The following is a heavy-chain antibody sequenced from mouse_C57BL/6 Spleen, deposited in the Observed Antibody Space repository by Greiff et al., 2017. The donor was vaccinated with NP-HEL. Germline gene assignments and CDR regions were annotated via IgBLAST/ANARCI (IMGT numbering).Heavy chain of an antibody. D-gene: IGHD1-1*01. CDR2: ISSGSSTI. CDR1: GFTFSDYG. J-gene: IGHJ4*01. Sequence: EVKLVESGGGLVKPGGSLKLSCAASGFTFSDYGMHWVRQAPEKGLEWVAYISSGSSTIYYADTVKGRFTISRDNAKTTLFLQMTSLRSEDTAMYYCARSYDYYAMDYWGQGTSVTVSS. CDR3: ARSYDYYAMDY. V-gene: IGHV5-17*01.